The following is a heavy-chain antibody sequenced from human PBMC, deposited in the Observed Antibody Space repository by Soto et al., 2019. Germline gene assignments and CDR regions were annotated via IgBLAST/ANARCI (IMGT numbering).Heavy chain of an antibody. CDR3: ARVPYCSSTSCYNWFDP. D-gene: IGHD2-2*01. CDR2: ISSSGSTI. V-gene: IGHV3-48*01. CDR1: GFTFSSYG. Sequence: PGGSLRLSCAASGFTFSSYGLNWVRLAPGKGLEWVSYISSSGSTIYYADSVKGRFTISRHNSKNTLYLQMNSLRAEDTAVYYCARVPYCSSTSCYNWFDPWGQGTLVTVSS. J-gene: IGHJ5*02.